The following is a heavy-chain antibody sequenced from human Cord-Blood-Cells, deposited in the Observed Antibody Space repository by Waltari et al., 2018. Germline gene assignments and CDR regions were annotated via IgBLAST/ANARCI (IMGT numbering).Heavy chain of an antibody. V-gene: IGHV4-38-2*02. CDR3: ARDKGDYDFWSGYYFDY. CDR1: GYSISMSYY. CDR2: IYHSGST. J-gene: IGHJ4*02. D-gene: IGHD3-3*01. Sequence: QVQLQESGPGLVKPSETLSLTCAVSGYSISMSYYWGWIRHPPGKGVEWIGSIYHSGSTYYNPSLKSRVTISVDTSKNQFSLKLSSVTAADTAVYYCARDKGDYDFWSGYYFDYWGQGTLVTVSS.